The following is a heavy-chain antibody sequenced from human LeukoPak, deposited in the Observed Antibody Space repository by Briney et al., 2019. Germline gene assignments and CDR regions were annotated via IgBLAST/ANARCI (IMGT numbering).Heavy chain of an antibody. V-gene: IGHV4-39*01. J-gene: IGHJ5*02. D-gene: IGHD2-2*01. CDR1: GGSISSSSYY. CDR2: IWKSGST. CDR3: ARRGYCSSTSCYEYWFDP. Sequence: ETLSLTCTVSGGSISSSSYYGGWSRQPPGKGLEWIGIIWKSGSTYYNPSLKSRLTISVDTFKNQFSLKLSSVSATDTAVYYCARRGYCSSTSCYEYWFDPWGQGTLVTVSS.